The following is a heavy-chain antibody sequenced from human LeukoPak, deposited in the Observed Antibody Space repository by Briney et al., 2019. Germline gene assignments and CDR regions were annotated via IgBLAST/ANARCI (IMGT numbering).Heavy chain of an antibody. D-gene: IGHD3-16*01. CDR1: GFTFSSYA. CDR3: ARGVGQGEFDY. Sequence: QPGGSLRLSCAASGFTFSSYAMHWVHQAPGKGLEYVSAISSNGGSTYYADSVKGRFTISRDNSKNTLYLQMGSRRAEDMAVYYCARGVGQGEFDYWGQGTLVTVSS. CDR2: ISSNGGST. V-gene: IGHV3-64*02. J-gene: IGHJ4*02.